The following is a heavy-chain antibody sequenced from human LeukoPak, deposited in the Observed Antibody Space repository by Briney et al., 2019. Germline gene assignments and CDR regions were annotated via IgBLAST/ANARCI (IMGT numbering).Heavy chain of an antibody. V-gene: IGHV3-9*01. Sequence: PGGSLRLSCAASGLTFDDYAMHWVRQAPGKGLEWVSGISWNSDNIGYAHSVKGRFTISRDNAKNSLCLQMHSLRAEDTALYYCAKLHPYGSGSYYTTEENYYFDLWGRGTLVTVSS. D-gene: IGHD3-10*01. CDR2: ISWNSDNI. CDR1: GLTFDDYA. CDR3: AKLHPYGSGSYYTTEENYYFDL. J-gene: IGHJ2*01.